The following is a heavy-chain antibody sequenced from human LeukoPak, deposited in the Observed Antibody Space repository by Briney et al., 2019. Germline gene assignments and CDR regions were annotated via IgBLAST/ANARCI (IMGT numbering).Heavy chain of an antibody. Sequence: ASVKVSCKASGGTFSSYAISWVRQAPGQGLEWMGGIIPIFGTANYAQKFQGRVTITADESTSTAYMELSSLRSEDTAVYYCARDRDSSGYYSYWYFDLWGRGTLVTVSS. CDR2: IIPIFGTA. D-gene: IGHD3-22*01. CDR1: GGTFSSYA. J-gene: IGHJ2*01. CDR3: ARDRDSSGYYSYWYFDL. V-gene: IGHV1-69*13.